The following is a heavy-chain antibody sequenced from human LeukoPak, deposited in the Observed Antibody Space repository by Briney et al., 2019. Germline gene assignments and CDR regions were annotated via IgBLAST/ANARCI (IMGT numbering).Heavy chain of an antibody. J-gene: IGHJ4*02. CDR1: GFTFSSYS. CDR2: ISSSSSYI. V-gene: IGHV3-21*04. CDR3: AKDIRSGWSFAGFDY. D-gene: IGHD6-19*01. Sequence: PGGSLRLSCAASGFTFSSYSMNWVRQAPGKGLEWVSSISSSSSYIYYADSVKGRFTISRDNAKNSLYLQMNSLRAEDTALYYCAKDIRSGWSFAGFDYWGQGTLVTVSS.